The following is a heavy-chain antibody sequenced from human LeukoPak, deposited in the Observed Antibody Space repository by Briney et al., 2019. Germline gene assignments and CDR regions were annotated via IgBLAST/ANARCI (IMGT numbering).Heavy chain of an antibody. V-gene: IGHV4-59*08. D-gene: IGHD5-18*01. CDR3: ACIYSYGTNYYYYYMDV. J-gene: IGHJ6*03. CDR1: GGSFSTYY. Sequence: SETLSFTCTVSGGSFSTYYWSWIRQPPGKGLEWIGYIYYSGSTNYNPSLKSRVTISVDTSKNQFSLKLSSVTAADTAVYYCACIYSYGTNYYYYYMDVWGKGTTVTISS. CDR2: IYYSGST.